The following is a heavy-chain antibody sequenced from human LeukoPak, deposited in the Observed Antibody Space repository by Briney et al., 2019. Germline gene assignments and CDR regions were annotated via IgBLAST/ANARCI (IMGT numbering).Heavy chain of an antibody. V-gene: IGHV4-34*01. CDR2: INHSGST. D-gene: IGHD6-13*01. CDR1: GGSFSGYY. Sequence: SETLSLTCAVYGGSFSGYYWSWIRQPPGKGLEWIGEINHSGSTNYNPSLKSRVTISVDTSKNQFSLKLSSVTAADTAVYYCARDSPIIAAAGTLFDYWGQGTLVTVSS. CDR3: ARDSPIIAAAGTLFDY. J-gene: IGHJ4*02.